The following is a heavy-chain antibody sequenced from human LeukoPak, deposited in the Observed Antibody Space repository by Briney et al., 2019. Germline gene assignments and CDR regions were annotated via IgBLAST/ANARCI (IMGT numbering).Heavy chain of an antibody. CDR1: GGTFSVYA. CDR2: IIPIFGTA. CDR3: ARPNEQWLGLGHWYFDL. D-gene: IGHD6-19*01. V-gene: IGHV1-69*05. Sequence: SVKVSCKASGGTFSVYAISWVRQAPGQGLEWMGGIIPIFGTANYAQKFQGRVTITTDESTSTAYMELSSLRSEDTAVYYCARPNEQWLGLGHWYFDLWGRGTLVTVSS. J-gene: IGHJ2*01.